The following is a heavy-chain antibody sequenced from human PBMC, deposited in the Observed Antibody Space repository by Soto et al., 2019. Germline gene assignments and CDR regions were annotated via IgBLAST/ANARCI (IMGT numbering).Heavy chain of an antibody. CDR2: IYYSGST. Sequence: SETLSLTCTVSGGSVSSGSYYWSWIRQPPGKGLEWIGYIYYSGSTNYNPSLKSRVTISVDTSKNQFSLRLSSVTAADTAVYYCARSTYYYDSSGYYQNWFDPWGQGTLVTVSS. CDR1: GGSVSSGSYY. V-gene: IGHV4-61*01. D-gene: IGHD3-22*01. CDR3: ARSTYYYDSSGYYQNWFDP. J-gene: IGHJ5*02.